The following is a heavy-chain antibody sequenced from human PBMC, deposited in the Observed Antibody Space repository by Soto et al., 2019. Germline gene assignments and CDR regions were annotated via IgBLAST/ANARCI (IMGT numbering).Heavy chain of an antibody. D-gene: IGHD3-3*01. J-gene: IGHJ4*02. V-gene: IGHV1-46*03. CDR3: ARAIWSGYSWGYY. CDR1: GYTFTSYY. CDR2: INPSGGST. Sequence: QVQLVQSGAEVKKPGASVKVSCKASGYTFTSYYMHWVRQAPGQGLEWMGIINPSGGSTSYAQKFQGRVTMTRDTSTSTVYIEQSSLRSEDTAVYYCARAIWSGYSWGYYWGQGTLVTVSS.